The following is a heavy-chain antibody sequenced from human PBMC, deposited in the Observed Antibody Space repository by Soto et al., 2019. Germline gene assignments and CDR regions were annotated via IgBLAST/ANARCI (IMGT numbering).Heavy chain of an antibody. CDR1: GGPFSGYY. V-gene: IGHV4-34*01. CDR3: ARRARWVKGFDP. D-gene: IGHD3-22*01. CDR2: INHSGST. Sequence: QVQLQQWGAGLLKPSETLSLTCAVYGGPFSGYYWSWIRQPPGKGLEWIGEINHSGSTNYNPSLKSRVTISVDTSKNQFSLKLSSVTAADPAVYYCARRARWVKGFDPWGQGTLVTVSS. J-gene: IGHJ5*02.